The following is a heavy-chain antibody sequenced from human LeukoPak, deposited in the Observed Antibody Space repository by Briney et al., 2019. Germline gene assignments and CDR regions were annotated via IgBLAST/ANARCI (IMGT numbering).Heavy chain of an antibody. D-gene: IGHD3-10*01. V-gene: IGHV3-21*01. Sequence: PGGSLRLSCAASGFTFSSYSMNWVRQAPGKGLEWVSSISSSSSYIYYADSVKGRFTISRDNAKNSLYLQMNSLRAKDTAVYYCARDRGGGAILYYFDYWGQGTLVTVSS. CDR2: ISSSSSYI. CDR1: GFTFSSYS. J-gene: IGHJ4*02. CDR3: ARDRGGGAILYYFDY.